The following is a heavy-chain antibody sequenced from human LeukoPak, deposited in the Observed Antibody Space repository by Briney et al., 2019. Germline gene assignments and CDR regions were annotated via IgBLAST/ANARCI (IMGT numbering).Heavy chain of an antibody. CDR1: GFTFNTYA. CDR2: ICGSGGCT. J-gene: IGHJ4*02. V-gene: IGHV3-23*01. Sequence: GGSLRLSSEASGFTFNTYAIYWVRQAPGKGLEWVSGICGSGGCTYYADSVKGRFTISRDNSKNTVYLQINTLAADDTAVYYCAKTTGRCSSVRYPGCPAYRRGQGDLVTVS. D-gene: IGHD6-19*01. CDR3: AKTTGRCSSVRYPGCPAYR.